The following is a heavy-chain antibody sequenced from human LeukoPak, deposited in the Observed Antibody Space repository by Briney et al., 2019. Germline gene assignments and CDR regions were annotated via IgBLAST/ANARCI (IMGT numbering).Heavy chain of an antibody. CDR3: ARDGEAPGIYFDL. V-gene: IGHV3-7*03. CDR2: INQDGSQK. CDR1: GFMCSSHW. D-gene: IGHD6-13*01. Sequence: SGGSLSLSCVPSGFMCSSHWMSWLRQAQGQGLEGLANINQDGSQKYYMDSVKGRFTSSRDNAKSTLYLQMNGLRAEDTAVYYCARDGEAPGIYFDLWGEGTPVTVSS. J-gene: IGHJ4*02.